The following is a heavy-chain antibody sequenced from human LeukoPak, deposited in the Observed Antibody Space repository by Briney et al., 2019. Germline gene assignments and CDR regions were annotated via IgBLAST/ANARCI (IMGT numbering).Heavy chain of an antibody. CDR2: IKQDGSEK. CDR1: GFTFSSYW. Sequence: GGSLRLSCAASGFTFSSYWKSWVRQAPGKGLEWVANIKQDGSEKYYVDSVKGRFTISRDNAKNSLYLQMNSLRAEDTAVYYCARAEGYSSSWYQYYFDYWGQGTLVTVSS. D-gene: IGHD6-13*01. CDR3: ARAEGYSSSWYQYYFDY. V-gene: IGHV3-7*01. J-gene: IGHJ4*02.